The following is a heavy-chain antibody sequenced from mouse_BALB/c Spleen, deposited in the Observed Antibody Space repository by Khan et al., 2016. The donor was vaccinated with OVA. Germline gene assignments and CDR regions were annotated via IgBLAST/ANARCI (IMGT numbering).Heavy chain of an antibody. V-gene: IGHV1-4*01. CDR1: GYTFTSYT. Sequence: QVQLQQSGAELARPGASVKMSCKASGYTFTSYTMHWVKQRPGQGLEWIGYINPSSGYTNYNQKFKDKATLTADKSSSTAYMQLSSLTSEDSAVYYCARFPSPRYAMDYWGQGTSVTVSS. CDR3: ARFPSPRYAMDY. J-gene: IGHJ4*01. CDR2: INPSSGYT.